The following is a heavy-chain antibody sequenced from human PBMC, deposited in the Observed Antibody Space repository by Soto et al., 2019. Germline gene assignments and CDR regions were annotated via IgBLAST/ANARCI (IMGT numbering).Heavy chain of an antibody. Sequence: QITLKESGPTLVKPTQTLTLTCNFSGFSLNTHGVGVGWIRQPPGKALEWLASIYWDDAKRSSPSLKTRLTNNTDSSKGRVLLTMTNIDPVDTATYFCAHFLYYDAWGQHFDYWRQGTLVTVSS. J-gene: IGHJ4*02. CDR2: IYWDDAK. D-gene: IGHD3-22*01. V-gene: IGHV2-5*02. CDR3: AHFLYYDAWGQHFDY. CDR1: GFSLNTHGVG.